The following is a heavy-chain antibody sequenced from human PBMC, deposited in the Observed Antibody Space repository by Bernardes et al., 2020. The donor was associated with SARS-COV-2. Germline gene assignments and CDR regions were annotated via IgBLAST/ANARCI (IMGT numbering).Heavy chain of an antibody. Sequence: GGSLRLSCAASGFTFSSYGMHWVRQAPGKGLEWVAVIPYDGSNKYYADSVKGRFTISRDNSKNTLYLQMNSLRAEDTAVYYCAISLLWFGECLYWGQGTLVTVAS. CDR1: GFTFSSYG. V-gene: IGHV3-30*03. CDR2: IPYDGSNK. J-gene: IGHJ4*02. CDR3: AISLLWFGECLY. D-gene: IGHD3-10*01.